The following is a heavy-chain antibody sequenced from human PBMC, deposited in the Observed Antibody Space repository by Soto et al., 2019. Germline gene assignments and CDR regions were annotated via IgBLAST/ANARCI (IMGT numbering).Heavy chain of an antibody. Sequence: ASVKVSCKTSGYTFSGHFLQWVRQAPGAGPEWMGWINPNTGNTKYGQKFEGRVTMTRDTSISTAYMELTRLTPDDTAVYFCARAGSYCSGGSCSLAYWGQGSLVTVYS. CDR3: ARAGSYCSGGSCSLAY. CDR1: GYTFSGHF. CDR2: INPNTGNT. D-gene: IGHD2-15*01. J-gene: IGHJ4*02. V-gene: IGHV1-2*02.